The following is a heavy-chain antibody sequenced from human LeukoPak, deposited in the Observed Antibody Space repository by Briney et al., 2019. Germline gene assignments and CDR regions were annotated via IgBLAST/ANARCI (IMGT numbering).Heavy chain of an antibody. V-gene: IGHV3-23*01. Sequence: PGGSLRLSCAASGFTFSSYAMSWVRQAPGKGLEWVSAISGSGGSTYYADSVKGRFTISRDNSKNTLYLQMNSLRAEDTAVYYCAKDLESPYYYDSSGYSTLFDYWGQGTLVTVSS. CDR2: ISGSGGST. CDR1: GFTFSSYA. J-gene: IGHJ4*02. CDR3: AKDLESPYYYDSSGYSTLFDY. D-gene: IGHD3-22*01.